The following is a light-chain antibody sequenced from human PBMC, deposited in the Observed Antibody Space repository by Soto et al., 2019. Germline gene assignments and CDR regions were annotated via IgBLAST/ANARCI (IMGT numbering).Light chain of an antibody. Sequence: QSVLTQPASVSGSPGQSITLSCTGTSSDVGGYNYVSWYQQHPGKAPKLMIYEVSNRPSGVSNRFSGSKSGNTASLTISGLQAEDEADYYCNSYASSGTLAFGTGTKVTVL. CDR1: SSDVGGYNY. CDR3: NSYASSGTLA. CDR2: EVS. J-gene: IGLJ1*01. V-gene: IGLV2-14*01.